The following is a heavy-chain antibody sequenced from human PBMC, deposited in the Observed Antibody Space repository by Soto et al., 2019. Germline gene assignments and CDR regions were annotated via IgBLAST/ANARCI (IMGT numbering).Heavy chain of an antibody. Sequence: PGGSLRLSCAASGFTFNTYAMAWVRQAPVKGLEWVSVISGSSASIYYADSVKGRFSISRDYSKNTVYLQMNSLRAEDTAVYYCAKDQVEFCSSTSCFGGFDYSGRGTPVTVSP. CDR2: ISGSSASI. V-gene: IGHV3-23*01. D-gene: IGHD2-2*01. J-gene: IGHJ4*02. CDR3: AKDQVEFCSSTSCFGGFDY. CDR1: GFTFNTYA.